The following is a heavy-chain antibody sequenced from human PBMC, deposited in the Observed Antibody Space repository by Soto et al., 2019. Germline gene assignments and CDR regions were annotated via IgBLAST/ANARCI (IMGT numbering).Heavy chain of an antibody. J-gene: IGHJ4*02. CDR1: GGSFSGYY. V-gene: IGHV4-34*01. CDR2: INHSGST. CDR3: ARESWVAPTDH. D-gene: IGHD2-15*01. Sequence: SETLSLTCAVYGGSFSGYYWSWIRQPPGKGLEWIGEINHSGSTNYNPSLKSRVTISVDTSKNQFSLKLSSVTAADTAVYYCARESWVAPTDHWGQGTLVTVSS.